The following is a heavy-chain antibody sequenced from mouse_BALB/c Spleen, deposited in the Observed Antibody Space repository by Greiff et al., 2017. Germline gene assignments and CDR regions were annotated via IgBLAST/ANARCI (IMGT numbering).Heavy chain of an antibody. CDR2: INPSTGYT. Sequence: LVESGAELAKPGASVKMSCKASGYTFTSYWMHWVKQRPGQGLEWIGYINPSTGYTEYNQKFKDKATLTADKSSSTAYMQLSSLTSEDSAVYYCARATGTKPGNYWGQGTTLTVSS. V-gene: IGHV1-7*01. J-gene: IGHJ2*01. D-gene: IGHD4-1*01. CDR1: GYTFTSYW. CDR3: ARATGTKPGNY.